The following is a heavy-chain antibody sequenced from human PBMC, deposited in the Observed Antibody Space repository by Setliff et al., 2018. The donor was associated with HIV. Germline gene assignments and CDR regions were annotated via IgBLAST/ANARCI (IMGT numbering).Heavy chain of an antibody. CDR2: ISHDAVKT. CDR3: VRIGHGYSFANGFDP. J-gene: IGHJ5*02. CDR1: GFTFREKA. Sequence: GGSLRLSCVASGFTFREKAMPWVRQAPGRGPEWVAAISHDAVKTYYADAVRGRLIISRDNSKNTVYLQMNNLRVDDTAVYYCVRIGHGYSFANGFDPWGQGTPVTVSS. V-gene: IGHV3-30*04. D-gene: IGHD5-18*01.